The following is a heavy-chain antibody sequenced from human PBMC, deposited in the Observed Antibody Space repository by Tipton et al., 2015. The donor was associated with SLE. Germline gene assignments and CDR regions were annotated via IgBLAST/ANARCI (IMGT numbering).Heavy chain of an antibody. V-gene: IGHV3-49*03. Sequence: SLRLSCTDSGFTFGEYGMSWFRQAPGKGLEWVGFIRSNAYGGTTQYAASVTGRFTISRDDSKGILYLQMNSLKTEDTAVYFCARSLNIVTAVFDIWGQGTMVTVSS. CDR3: ARSLNIVTAVFDI. D-gene: IGHD2-2*01. J-gene: IGHJ3*02. CDR2: IRSNAYGGTT. CDR1: GFTFGEYG.